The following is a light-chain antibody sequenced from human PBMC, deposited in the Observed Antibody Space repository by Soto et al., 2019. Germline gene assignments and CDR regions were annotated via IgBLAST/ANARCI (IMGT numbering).Light chain of an antibody. CDR2: DVS. CDR3: SSYTSSSTLV. CDR1: SSDVGGYNY. J-gene: IGLJ3*02. V-gene: IGLV2-14*01. Sequence: QSALTQPASVSGSPGQSITLSCTGTSSDVGGYNYVSWYQQHPGKAPKLMIYDVSNRPSGVSNRFSGSKSGNTASLTISGLPAEDEADYYCSSYTSSSTLVFGGGTKVTVL.